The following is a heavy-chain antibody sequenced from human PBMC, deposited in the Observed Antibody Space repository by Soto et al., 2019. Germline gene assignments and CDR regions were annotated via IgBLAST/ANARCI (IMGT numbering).Heavy chain of an antibody. V-gene: IGHV3-11*01. J-gene: IGHJ4*02. Sequence: SGGSLRLSCVASGFTFSDHYMTWIRQAPGKGLEWVSYISGSGTTIYYTDSVKGRFAVSRDNAKNSVYLQMNSLRADDTAVYYCASDVHYYASDYWGQGTLVTVSS. CDR3: ASDVHYYASDY. D-gene: IGHD3-10*01. CDR2: ISGSGTTI. CDR1: GFTFSDHY.